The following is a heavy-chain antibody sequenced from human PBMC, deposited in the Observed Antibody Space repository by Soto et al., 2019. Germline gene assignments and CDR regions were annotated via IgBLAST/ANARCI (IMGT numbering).Heavy chain of an antibody. Sequence: PGGSLRLSCAASGVTFSSYGMHWVRQAPGKGLEWVAVISYDGSNKYYADSVKGRFTISRDNSKNTLYLQMNSLRAEDTAVYYCANHPGIAASWGQGTLVTVSS. J-gene: IGHJ4*02. CDR1: GVTFSSYG. V-gene: IGHV3-30*18. CDR3: ANHPGIAAS. CDR2: ISYDGSNK. D-gene: IGHD6-25*01.